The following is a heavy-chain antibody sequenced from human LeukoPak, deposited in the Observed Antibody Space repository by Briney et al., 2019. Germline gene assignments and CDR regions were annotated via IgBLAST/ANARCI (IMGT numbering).Heavy chain of an antibody. D-gene: IGHD3-3*01. CDR1: GGSISSHY. J-gene: IGHJ5*02. CDR3: ARENYDFWSGYYPQGWFDP. V-gene: IGHV4-59*11. Sequence: SETLSLTYTVSGGSISSHYWSWIQQPPGKGLEWIGYIYYSGSTNYNPSLKSRVTISVDTSKNQFSLKLSSVTAADTAVYYCARENYDFWSGYYPQGWFDPWGQGTLVTVSS. CDR2: IYYSGST.